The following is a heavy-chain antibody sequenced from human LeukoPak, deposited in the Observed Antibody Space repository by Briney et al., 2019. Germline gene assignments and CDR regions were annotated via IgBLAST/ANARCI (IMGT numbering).Heavy chain of an antibody. CDR2: ISGSGSST. D-gene: IGHD5-12*01. CDR3: AKMEGYSGPVSTYYYYYGMDV. CDR1: GFTFSSYA. V-gene: IGHV3-23*01. J-gene: IGHJ6*01. Sequence: PGGSLRLSCAASGFTFSSYAMSWVRQAPGKGLEWVSAISGSGSSTYYADSVKGRFTISRDNSKNTLYLQMNSLRAEDTAVYYCAKMEGYSGPVSTYYYYYGMDVWRRETTVSVSS.